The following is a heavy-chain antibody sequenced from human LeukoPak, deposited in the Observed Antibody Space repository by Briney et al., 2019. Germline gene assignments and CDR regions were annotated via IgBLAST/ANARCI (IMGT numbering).Heavy chain of an antibody. CDR1: GFTFSSYA. J-gene: IGHJ4*02. CDR3: ARSPHIGGWYYQVDY. D-gene: IGHD6-19*01. Sequence: GRALTLSYAASGFTFSSYAMHWVRQAPGKGLEWVAVISYDGSNKYYADSVKGRFTISRDNFKNTLYLQMNTLRAEDTAVYYCARSPHIGGWYYQVDYWGQGTLVTVSS. CDR2: ISYDGSNK. V-gene: IGHV3-30*04.